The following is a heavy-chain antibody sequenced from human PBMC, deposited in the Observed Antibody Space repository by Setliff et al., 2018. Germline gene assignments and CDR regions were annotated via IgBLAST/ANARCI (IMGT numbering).Heavy chain of an antibody. V-gene: IGHV4-4*08. J-gene: IGHJ4*02. CDR2: IYTRGST. Sequence: SETLSLTCIVSGVSVSRHYWSWIRQPPGKGLEWIGHIYTRGSTNYNPSLRSRVSISVDTSKNHFSLRLSSVAATDTAVYYCLRIRLVPHGHSWGQGTLVTVSS. CDR1: GVSVSRHY. CDR3: LRIRLVPHGHS. D-gene: IGHD2-15*01.